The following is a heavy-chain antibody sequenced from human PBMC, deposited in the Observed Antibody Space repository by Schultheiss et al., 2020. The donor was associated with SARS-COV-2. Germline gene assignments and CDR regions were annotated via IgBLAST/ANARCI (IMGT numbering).Heavy chain of an antibody. CDR2: ISYDGSNK. J-gene: IGHJ5*02. CDR3: ARGGYYDSSGLNWFDP. Sequence: GGSLRLSCAASGFTFSSYGMHWVRQAPGKGLEWVAVISYDGSNKYYADSVKGRFTISRDNSKNTLYLQMNSLRAEDTAVYYCARGGYYDSSGLNWFDPWGQGTLVTVSS. CDR1: GFTFSSYG. D-gene: IGHD3-22*01. V-gene: IGHV3-30*03.